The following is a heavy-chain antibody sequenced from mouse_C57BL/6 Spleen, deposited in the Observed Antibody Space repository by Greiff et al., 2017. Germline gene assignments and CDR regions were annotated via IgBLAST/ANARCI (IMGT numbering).Heavy chain of an antibody. J-gene: IGHJ2*01. CDR1: GYTFTSYW. Sequence: VQLQQPGAELVKPGASVKLSCKASGYTFTSYWMHWVKQRPGRGLEWIGRIDPNSGGTKDNEKFKSKATLTVAKPSSTAYLQLSSLTSEDSAVYYCARNYGNYQYYFDYWGQGTTLTVSS. CDR2: IDPNSGGT. V-gene: IGHV1-72*01. D-gene: IGHD2-1*01. CDR3: ARNYGNYQYYFDY.